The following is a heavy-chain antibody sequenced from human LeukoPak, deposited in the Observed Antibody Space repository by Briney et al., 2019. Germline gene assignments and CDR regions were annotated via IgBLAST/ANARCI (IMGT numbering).Heavy chain of an antibody. J-gene: IGHJ6*04. V-gene: IGHV4-59*01. CDR3: ARDFGVTTHYYGMDV. CDR1: GGSISSYY. CDR2: IYYSGST. Sequence: KASETLSLTCTVSGGSISSYYWSWIRQPPGKGLEWIGYIYYSGSTNYNPSLKSRVTISVDTSKNQFSLKLSSVTAADTAVYYCARDFGVTTHYYGMDVWGKGTTVTVSS. D-gene: IGHD4-17*01.